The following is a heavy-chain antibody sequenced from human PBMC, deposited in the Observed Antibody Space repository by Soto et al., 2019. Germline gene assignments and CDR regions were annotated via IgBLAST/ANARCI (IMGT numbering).Heavy chain of an antibody. CDR3: AGGFPFWLAP. V-gene: IGHV1-3*05. Sequence: QVQLVQSGAEEKKPGASVKVSCKASGYTFTSYVIHWVRQAPGQRLEWMGWINADNGNIRYSQKFQGRVTITRDTSASTAYLKQSTVRAEDTAVYLCAGGFPFWLAPWAQATLVPASS. CDR2: INADNGNI. D-gene: IGHD3-16*01. J-gene: IGHJ5*02. CDR1: GYTFTSYV.